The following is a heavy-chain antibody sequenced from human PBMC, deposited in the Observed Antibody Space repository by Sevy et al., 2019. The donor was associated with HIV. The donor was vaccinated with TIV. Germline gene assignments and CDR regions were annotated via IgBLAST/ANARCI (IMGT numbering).Heavy chain of an antibody. CDR3: ARKGEALSPSYGMDV. Sequence: ASVKVSCKASGYTFTDYYIHWVRQAPGQGLEWMGWINANGGGTHFAQKFQGRVTMTRDLSISTAYMDLRRLTSDDMAVYYCARKGEALSPSYGMDVWGLGTTVTVSS. J-gene: IGHJ6*02. CDR1: GYTFTDYY. CDR2: INANGGGT. V-gene: IGHV1-2*02. D-gene: IGHD3-16*01.